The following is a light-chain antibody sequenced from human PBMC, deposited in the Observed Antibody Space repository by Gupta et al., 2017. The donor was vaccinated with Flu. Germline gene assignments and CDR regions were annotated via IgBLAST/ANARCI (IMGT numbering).Light chain of an antibody. CDR1: SSNIGSNT. Sequence: QSVLTQPPSASGTPGPRVTISCSGSSSNIGSNTVNWYQQLPGTAPKLLIYSNNQRPSGVPDRFSGSKSGTSASLAISGLQSEDEADYYCAAWDDSLKGVFGGGTKLTV. V-gene: IGLV1-44*01. CDR2: SNN. J-gene: IGLJ3*02. CDR3: AAWDDSLKGV.